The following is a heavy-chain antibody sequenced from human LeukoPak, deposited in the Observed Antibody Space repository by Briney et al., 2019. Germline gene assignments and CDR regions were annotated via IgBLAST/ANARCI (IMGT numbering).Heavy chain of an antibody. V-gene: IGHV1-69*04. D-gene: IGHD3-3*01. CDR2: IIPIFGIA. Sequence: SVKVSCKASGGTFSSYAISWVRQAPGQGLEWMGRIIPIFGIANYAQKFQGRVTITADKSTSTAYMELSSLSSEDTAVYYCARDPPYDSGVGDYYYYGMDVWGQGTTVTVSS. CDR1: GGTFSSYA. CDR3: ARDPPYDSGVGDYYYYGMDV. J-gene: IGHJ6*02.